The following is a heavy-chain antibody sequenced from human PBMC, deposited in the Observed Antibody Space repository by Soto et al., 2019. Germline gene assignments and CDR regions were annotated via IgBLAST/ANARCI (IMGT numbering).Heavy chain of an antibody. CDR1: GYSFTSYW. J-gene: IGHJ6*02. V-gene: IGHV5-10-1*01. CDR2: IDPSDSYT. CDR3: ARLSEGFDYYYGMDV. Sequence: PGESLKISCKGSGYSFTSYWISWVRQMPGKGLEWMGRIDPSDSYTNYSPSFQGHVTISADKSISTAYLQWSSLKASDTAMYYCARLSEGFDYYYGMDVWGQGTTVTVSS.